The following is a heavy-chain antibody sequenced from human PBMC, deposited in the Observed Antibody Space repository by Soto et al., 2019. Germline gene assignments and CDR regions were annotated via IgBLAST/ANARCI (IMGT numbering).Heavy chain of an antibody. CDR2: ISDDGRNK. D-gene: IGHD5-18*01. Sequence: QVQLVESGGGVVQPGRSLRLSCAASGFSFRNYGMHWVRQAPGKGLEWVAVISDDGRNKYNVASVEGRFTISRDNSKNTVFLQMNSLRAEDTAVYYCAKGGGYSYGTNDAFNIWGKGTMVTVSS. CDR3: AKGGGYSYGTNDAFNI. CDR1: GFSFRNYG. V-gene: IGHV3-30*18. J-gene: IGHJ3*02.